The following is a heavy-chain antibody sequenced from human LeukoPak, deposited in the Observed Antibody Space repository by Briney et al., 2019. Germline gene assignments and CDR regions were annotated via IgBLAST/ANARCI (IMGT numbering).Heavy chain of an antibody. D-gene: IGHD3-22*01. V-gene: IGHV3-23*01. J-gene: IGHJ4*02. CDR2: ISGTGGST. CDR1: GFTFSNYA. Sequence: GGSLRLSCAASGFTFSNYAMSWVRQAPGKGLEWVSSISGTGGSTYYADSVKGRFTISRDNSNNTLFLQMNSLRAEDTAVYYCAKSPRDDSSDYYFDYWGQGTLVTVSS. CDR3: AKSPRDDSSDYYFDY.